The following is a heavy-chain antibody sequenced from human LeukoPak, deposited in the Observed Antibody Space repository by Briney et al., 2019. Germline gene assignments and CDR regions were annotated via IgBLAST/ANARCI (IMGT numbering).Heavy chain of an antibody. CDR3: ARVIELSG. CDR1: GFTFSESA. V-gene: IGHV3-23*01. D-gene: IGHD2-15*01. CDR2: ISASGGNS. Sequence: GGSLRLSCEAPGFTFSESAMSWVRQASGRGLEWVSLISASGGNSYYADSVKGRFTVSRDSSKNTLHLQMNSLRAEGMAVYHCARVIELSGWGQGTLVTVSS. J-gene: IGHJ4*02.